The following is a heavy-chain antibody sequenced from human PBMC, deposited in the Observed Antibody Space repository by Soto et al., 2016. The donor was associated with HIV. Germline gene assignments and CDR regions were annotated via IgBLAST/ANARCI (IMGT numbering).Heavy chain of an antibody. CDR2: IWYDGSNK. D-gene: IGHD5-12*01. CDR1: GFTFSNYG. Sequence: VQLVESGGGVVQPGRSLRLSCAASGFTFSNYGMHWVRQAPGKGLEWVAVIWYDGSNKYYADSVKGRFTISRDNSKKTLYLQMNSLRAEDTAVYYCARVREMATSGNAFNIWAKGQWSPSLQ. J-gene: IGHJ3*02. V-gene: IGHV3-33*01. CDR3: ARVREMATSGNAFNI.